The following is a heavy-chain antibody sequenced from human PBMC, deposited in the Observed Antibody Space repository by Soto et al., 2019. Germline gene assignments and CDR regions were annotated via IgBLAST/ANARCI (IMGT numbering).Heavy chain of an antibody. D-gene: IGHD2-21*02. V-gene: IGHV4-59*01. CDR2: MYNTGST. CDR3: ARDLWGYCGTDCYPLDV. Sequence: QVQLQESGPGLVKPSETLSLTCTVSGGSISGYYWSWIRQPPGKGLEWIGYMYNTGSTVYNPSFKXRXTXSXXPSKNQFSLKLNSVTAADTAVYYCARDLWGYCGTDCYPLDVWGQGTTVTVSS. CDR1: GGSISGYY. J-gene: IGHJ6*02.